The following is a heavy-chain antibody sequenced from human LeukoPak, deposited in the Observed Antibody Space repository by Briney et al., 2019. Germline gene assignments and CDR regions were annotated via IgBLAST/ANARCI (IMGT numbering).Heavy chain of an antibody. J-gene: IGHJ4*02. CDR1: GYTFTNYG. D-gene: IGHD3-22*01. CDR3: ARITYYYDSSGYYPRYFDY. CDR2: ISAHNGNT. V-gene: IGHV1-18*04. Sequence: GASVKVSCKASGYTFTNYGFSWVRQAPGQGLEWMGWISAHNGNTNYAQKLQGRVTMTTDTSTSTAYMELRSLRSDDTAVYYCARITYYYDSSGYYPRYFDYWGQGTLVTVSS.